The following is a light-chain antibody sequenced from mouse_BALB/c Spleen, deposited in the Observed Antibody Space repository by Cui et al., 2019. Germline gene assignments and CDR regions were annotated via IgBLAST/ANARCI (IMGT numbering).Light chain of an antibody. V-gene: IGKV4-55*01. CDR1: SSVSY. CDR3: QQWSSYPRT. J-gene: IGKJ1*01. CDR2: DTS. Sequence: QIVLTQSPAIMSASRGEKVTMTCSASSSVSYMYWYQQKPGSAPRLLIYDTSNLASGVPVRFSVSGSGTSYSPTISRMEAEDAATYYCQQWSSYPRTFGGGTKLEIK.